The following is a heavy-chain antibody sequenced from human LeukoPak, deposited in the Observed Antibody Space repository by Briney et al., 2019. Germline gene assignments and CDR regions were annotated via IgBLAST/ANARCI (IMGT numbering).Heavy chain of an antibody. J-gene: IGHJ6*02. CDR1: GFTFSSYA. CDR3: ARGGGMVRGVTYYYYGMDV. V-gene: IGHV3-30-3*01. D-gene: IGHD3-10*01. Sequence: GGSLRLSCAASGFTFSSYAMHWVRQAPGKGLEWVAVISYDGSNKYYADSVKGRFTISRDNSENTLYLQMNSLRAEDTAMYYCARGGGMVRGVTYYYYGMDVWGQGTTVTVSS. CDR2: ISYDGSNK.